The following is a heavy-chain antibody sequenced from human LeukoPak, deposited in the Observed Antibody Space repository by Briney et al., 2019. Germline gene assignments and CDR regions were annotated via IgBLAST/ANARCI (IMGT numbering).Heavy chain of an antibody. CDR2: ISSSGRTI. J-gene: IGHJ4*02. Sequence: PGGSLRLSCAASGFTFNSYEMNWVRQAPGKGREWVSYISSSGRTIYYADSVKGRFTISRDNAKNSLYLQMNSLRAEDTALYYCARETSSYGYFDYWGQGTLVTVSS. CDR1: GFTFNSYE. D-gene: IGHD5-18*01. CDR3: ARETSSYGYFDY. V-gene: IGHV3-48*03.